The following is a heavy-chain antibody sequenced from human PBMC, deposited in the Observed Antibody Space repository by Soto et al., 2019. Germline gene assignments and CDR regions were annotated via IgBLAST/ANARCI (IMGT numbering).Heavy chain of an antibody. J-gene: IGHJ4*02. D-gene: IGHD6-13*01. Sequence: PGGSLRLSCAASGFTFDDYAMYWVRQGPGKGLEWVSGISWDSGRIGYADSVKGRFTISRDNAKNSLYLQMNSLRPEDTALYYCARKPYSSSWSDYWGQGTLVTVSS. CDR2: ISWDSGRI. CDR1: GFTFDDYA. V-gene: IGHV3-9*01. CDR3: ARKPYSSSWSDY.